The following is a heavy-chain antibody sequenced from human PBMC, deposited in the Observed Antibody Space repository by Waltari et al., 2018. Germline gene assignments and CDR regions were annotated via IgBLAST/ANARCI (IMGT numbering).Heavy chain of an antibody. CDR1: GYTFTDYI. V-gene: IGHV1-18*04. CDR2: ISDYDGNI. CDR3: ARRRRIAVTDSEAFYFDY. Sequence: QVQLVQSGPEVKKPGASVKVSCKASGYTFTDYIITWVRQAPGQGLEWMGWISDYDGNINYAQKAQDRVTMTTDTSATTAYMELRSLRSDDAAVYYCARRRRIAVTDSEAFYFDYWGQGTLVTVSS. J-gene: IGHJ4*02. D-gene: IGHD6-19*01.